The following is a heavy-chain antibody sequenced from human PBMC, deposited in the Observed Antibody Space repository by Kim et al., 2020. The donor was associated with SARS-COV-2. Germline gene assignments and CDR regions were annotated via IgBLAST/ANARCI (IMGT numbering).Heavy chain of an antibody. D-gene: IGHD3-22*01. J-gene: IGHJ6*02. Sequence: GGSLRLSCAASGFTFSSYGMHWVRQAPGKGLEWVAVISYDGSNKYYADSVKGRFTISRDNSKNTLYLQMNSLRAEDTAVYYCAKDGGDSSGYYIGHYYYGMDVWGQGTTVTVSS. CDR1: GFTFSSYG. V-gene: IGHV3-30*18. CDR2: ISYDGSNK. CDR3: AKDGGDSSGYYIGHYYYGMDV.